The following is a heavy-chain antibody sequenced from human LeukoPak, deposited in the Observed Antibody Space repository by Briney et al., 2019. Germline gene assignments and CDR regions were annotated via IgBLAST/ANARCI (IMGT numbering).Heavy chain of an antibody. D-gene: IGHD2-2*01. CDR1: GFTFSSYS. Sequence: GGSLRLSCAASGFTFSSYSMNWVRQAPGKGLEWVSSISSSSSYIYYADLVKGRFTISRDNAKNSLYLQMNSLRAEDTAVYYCARDLYCSSTSCPYYYYGMDVWGQGTTVTVSS. CDR3: ARDLYCSSTSCPYYYYGMDV. CDR2: ISSSSSYI. V-gene: IGHV3-21*01. J-gene: IGHJ6*02.